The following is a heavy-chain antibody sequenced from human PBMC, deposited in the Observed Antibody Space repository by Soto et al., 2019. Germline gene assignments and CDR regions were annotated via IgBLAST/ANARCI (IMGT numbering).Heavy chain of an antibody. D-gene: IGHD2-21*01. CDR3: ARGGISHWAYFYYMDV. CDR2: INHLGSI. J-gene: IGHJ6*03. V-gene: IGHV4-34*01. CDR1: GGSLSDYF. Sequence: PFETLSLTCVVSGGSLSDYFWSWIRQPPGMALEWIGEINHLGSINYNPSLKSRVTMSVDTSKNQFSLTLNSVTAADTATYYCARGGISHWAYFYYMDVWDRGTTVTVSS.